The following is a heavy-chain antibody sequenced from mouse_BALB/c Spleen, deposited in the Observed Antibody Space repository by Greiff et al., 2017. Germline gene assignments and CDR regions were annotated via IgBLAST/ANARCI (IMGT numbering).Heavy chain of an antibody. CDR3: TRKNPYYFDY. Sequence: QVQLKESGAELVKPGASVKLSCKASGYTFTSYYMYWVKQRPGQGLEWIGEINPSNGGTNFNEKFKSKATLTVDKSSSTAYMQLSSLTSEDSAVYYCTRKNPYYFDYWGQGTTLTVSS. CDR2: INPSNGGT. J-gene: IGHJ2*01. V-gene: IGHV1S81*02. CDR1: GYTFTSYY.